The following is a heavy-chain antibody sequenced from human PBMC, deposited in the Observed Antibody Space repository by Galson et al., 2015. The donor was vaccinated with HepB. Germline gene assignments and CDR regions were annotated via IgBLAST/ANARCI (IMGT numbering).Heavy chain of an antibody. CDR2: IRSKPKGYAT. Sequence: SLRLSCAASGFNFGGSNMDWVRQASGKGLEWVGLIRSKPKGYATEYAASVKGRFTISRDDSENIAYLQMNSLSTEDTATYYCAKEAGPWGQGTLVTVSS. J-gene: IGHJ5*02. V-gene: IGHV3-73*01. CDR3: AKEAGP. CDR1: GFNFGGSN.